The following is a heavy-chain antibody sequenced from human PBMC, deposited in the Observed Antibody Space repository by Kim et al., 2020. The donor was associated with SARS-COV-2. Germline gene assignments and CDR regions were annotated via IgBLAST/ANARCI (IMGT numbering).Heavy chain of an antibody. D-gene: IGHD3-10*01. V-gene: IGHV3-23*01. CDR3: SRSGVSGRSNSDVY. CDR1: GFTFSNSA. CDR2: ITGSGGTT. Sequence: GGSLRLSCAASGFTFSNSAMKWVRQAPGKGLEWVSSITGSGGTTYYADSVKGRFTISRDNSRDTLHLQMNSLKVEDTAVYFCSRSGVSGRSNSDVYWGQGTLVTVSS. J-gene: IGHJ4*02.